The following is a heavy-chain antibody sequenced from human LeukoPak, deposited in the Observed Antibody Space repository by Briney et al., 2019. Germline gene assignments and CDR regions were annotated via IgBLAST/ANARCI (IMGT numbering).Heavy chain of an antibody. D-gene: IGHD3-22*01. V-gene: IGHV3-21*01. J-gene: IGHJ4*02. CDR1: GFTFSSYN. CDR2: ISSSSTYI. CDR3: ATGKHYYDSSGYYFYYFDY. Sequence: GGSLRLSCAASGFTFSSYNMNWVRQAPGKGLEWVSSISSSSTYIFYADSVKGRFTISRDNAKNSLYLQMNSLRAEDTAVYYCATGKHYYDSSGYYFYYFDYWGQGTLVTVSS.